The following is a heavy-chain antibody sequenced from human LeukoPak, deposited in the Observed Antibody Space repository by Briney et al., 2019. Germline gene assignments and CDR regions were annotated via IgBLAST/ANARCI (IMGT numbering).Heavy chain of an antibody. CDR1: GFTFSSYA. J-gene: IGHJ4*02. V-gene: IGHV3-23*01. Sequence: GGSLRLSCAASGFTFSSYAMSWVRQPPGKGLEWVSDKSGGGGSTYYADSVKRRFTISRDNSKNTLYLQMNSLRAEDTAVYYCAKKLESVSYSSLDYWGQGTLVTVSS. D-gene: IGHD1-26*01. CDR2: KSGGGGST. CDR3: AKKLESVSYSSLDY.